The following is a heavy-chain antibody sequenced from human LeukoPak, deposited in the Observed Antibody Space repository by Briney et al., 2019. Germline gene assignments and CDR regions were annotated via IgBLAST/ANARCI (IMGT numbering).Heavy chain of an antibody. V-gene: IGHV4-34*01. CDR3: ARGEYSGYYDY. Sequence: SETLSLTCAVYGGSFSGYYWSWIRQPPGKGLEWIGEINHSGSTNYNPSLKSRVTISVDTSKNQFSLKLSSVTAADTAAYYCARGEYSGYYDYWGQGTLATVSS. J-gene: IGHJ4*02. CDR2: INHSGST. D-gene: IGHD5-12*01. CDR1: GGSFSGYY.